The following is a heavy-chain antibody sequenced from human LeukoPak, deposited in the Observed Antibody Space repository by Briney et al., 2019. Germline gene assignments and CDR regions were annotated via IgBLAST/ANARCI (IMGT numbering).Heavy chain of an antibody. D-gene: IGHD3-10*01. CDR3: ARQLLWFGEFVGYFDH. CDR1: GFTFSSYE. J-gene: IGHJ4*02. CDR2: ISSSGSTI. V-gene: IGHV3-48*03. Sequence: GGSLRLSCAASGFTFSSYEMNWVRQAPGKGLEWVSYISSSGSTIYYADSVKGRFTISRDNAKNSLYLQMNSLRAEDTAVYYCARQLLWFGEFVGYFDHWGQGTLVTVSS.